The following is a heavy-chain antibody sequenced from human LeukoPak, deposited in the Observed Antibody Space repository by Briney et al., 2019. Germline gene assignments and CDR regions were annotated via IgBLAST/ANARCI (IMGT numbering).Heavy chain of an antibody. J-gene: IGHJ4*02. CDR1: GYTFTGYY. CDR2: INPNSGGT. CDR3: ARAIVYYYGSGTPGY. D-gene: IGHD3-10*01. Sequence: ASVTVSCKASGYTFTGYYMHWVRQAPGQGLEWMGWINPNSGGTNYAQKFQGRVTMTRDMSISTAYMELSRLRSDDTAVYYCARAIVYYYGSGTPGYWGQGTLVTVSS. V-gene: IGHV1-2*02.